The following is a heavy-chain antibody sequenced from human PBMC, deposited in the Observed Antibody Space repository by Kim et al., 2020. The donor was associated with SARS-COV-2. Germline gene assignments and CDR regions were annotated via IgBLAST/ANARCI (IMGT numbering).Heavy chain of an antibody. J-gene: IGHJ5*02. CDR3: ARDFWNWNYMRVGYNWFDP. Sequence: ASVKVSCKASGYTFTSYAMHWVRQAPGQRLEWMGWINAGNGNTKYSQKFQGRVTITRDTSASTAYMELSSLRSEDTAVYYCARDFWNWNYMRVGYNWFDPWGQGTLVTVSS. D-gene: IGHD1-7*01. CDR1: GYTFTSYA. CDR2: INAGNGNT. V-gene: IGHV1-3*01.